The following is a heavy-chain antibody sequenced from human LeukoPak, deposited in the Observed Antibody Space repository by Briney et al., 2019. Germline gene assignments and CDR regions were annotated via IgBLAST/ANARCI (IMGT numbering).Heavy chain of an antibody. V-gene: IGHV1-69*05. CDR2: IIPIFGTA. J-gene: IGHJ4*02. D-gene: IGHD4-17*01. CDR3: ARDLYGDYSREGYYFDY. Sequence: ASVKVSCKASGGTFSSYAISWVRQAPGQGLEWMGRIIPIFGTANYAQKFQGRVTITTDESTSTAYMELSSLRSEDTAVYYCARDLYGDYSREGYYFDYWGQGTLVTVSS. CDR1: GGTFSSYA.